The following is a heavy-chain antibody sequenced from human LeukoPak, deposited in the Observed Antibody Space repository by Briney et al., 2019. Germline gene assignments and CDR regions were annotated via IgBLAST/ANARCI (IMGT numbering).Heavy chain of an antibody. CDR3: ARELPQSYDYSNYYFDY. V-gene: IGHV3-53*01. D-gene: IGHD4-11*01. CDR1: GFTVSSNY. J-gene: IGHJ4*02. CDR2: IYSGGST. Sequence: GGSLRLSCAASGFTVSSNYMSWVRQAPGKGLEWVSVIYSGGSTYYADSVKGRFTISRDNSKNTLYLQMNSLRAEDTAVYYCARELPQSYDYSNYYFDYWGQGTLVTVSS.